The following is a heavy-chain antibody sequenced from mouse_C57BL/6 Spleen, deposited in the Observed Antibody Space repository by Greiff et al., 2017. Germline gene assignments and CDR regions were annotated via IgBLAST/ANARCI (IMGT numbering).Heavy chain of an antibody. CDR3: ASGYGPPY. Sequence: VQLQQSVAELVRPGASVKLSCTASGFNFKNTYMHWVKQRPEQGLEWIGRIDPANGNTKYAPKFQGKATISADKSSNTAYMQLSILTSVGTASLCCASGYGPPYWGQGTSVTVSS. CDR1: GFNFKNTY. V-gene: IGHV14-3*01. J-gene: IGHJ4*01. D-gene: IGHD1-1*02. CDR2: IDPANGNT.